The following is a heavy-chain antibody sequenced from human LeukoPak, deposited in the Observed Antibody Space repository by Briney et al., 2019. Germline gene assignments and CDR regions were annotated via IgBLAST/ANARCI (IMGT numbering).Heavy chain of an antibody. D-gene: IGHD3-10*01. CDR3: ARDRGDDTVSYFDY. V-gene: IGHV1-2*06. J-gene: IGHJ4*02. CDR1: GYTFSGYY. CDR2: IDPNSGGT. Sequence: GASVKVSYKASGYTFSGYYIHWVRQAPGEGLEWMGRIDPNSGGTNSAQTFQGRITMTRDTSISTASMELSRLRSDDTAVYYCARDRGDDTVSYFDYWGQGTLVTVSS.